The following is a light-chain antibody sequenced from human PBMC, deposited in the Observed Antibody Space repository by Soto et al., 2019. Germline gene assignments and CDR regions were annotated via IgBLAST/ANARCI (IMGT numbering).Light chain of an antibody. CDR2: DAS. V-gene: IGKV1-5*01. CDR1: QNISSW. Sequence: DIQMTQSPSALSASVGDRVTITCRASQNISSWLAWYQQKPGKAPKSLIYDASSLESGVPSRLSGSGSGTEFSPTIISLQPDDSAAYYCQHYKAFSPWTFGQGTKVEIK. J-gene: IGKJ1*01. CDR3: QHYKAFSPWT.